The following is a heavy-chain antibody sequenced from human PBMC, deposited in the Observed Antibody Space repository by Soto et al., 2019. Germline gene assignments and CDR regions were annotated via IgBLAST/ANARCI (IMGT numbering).Heavy chain of an antibody. Sequence: QVQLVQSGAEVKKPGSSVKVSCKASGGTFSSYAISWVRQAPGQGLEWMGGIIPIFGTANYAQKFQGRVTITADESTSTAYMELSSLRSEDTAVYYCASDRYGTNCVCYYYYGMDVWGQGTTVTVSS. CDR1: GGTFSSYA. V-gene: IGHV1-69*01. D-gene: IGHD2-8*01. J-gene: IGHJ6*02. CDR3: ASDRYGTNCVCYYYYGMDV. CDR2: IIPIFGTA.